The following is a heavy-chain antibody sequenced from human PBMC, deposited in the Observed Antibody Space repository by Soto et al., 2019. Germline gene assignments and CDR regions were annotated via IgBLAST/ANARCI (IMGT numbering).Heavy chain of an antibody. V-gene: IGHV3-48*03. D-gene: IGHD6-13*01. CDR3: ARGGIAAAGPYNWFDP. Sequence: EVQLVESGGGLVQPGGSLRLSCAASGFTFSSYEMNWVRQAPGKGLEWVSYISSSGSTIYNADSVKGRFTISRDNAKNSLYLQMNSLRAEDTAVYYCARGGIAAAGPYNWFDPWGQGTLVTVSS. CDR2: ISSSGSTI. CDR1: GFTFSSYE. J-gene: IGHJ5*02.